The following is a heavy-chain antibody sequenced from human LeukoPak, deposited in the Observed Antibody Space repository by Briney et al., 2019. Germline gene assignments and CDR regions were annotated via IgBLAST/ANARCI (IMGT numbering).Heavy chain of an antibody. J-gene: IGHJ4*02. V-gene: IGHV3-7*01. CDR3: ARGLRHGATEGFDY. CDR2: IKQDGSEK. CDR1: GFTFSNYW. Sequence: GGSLRLSCAASGFTFSNYWMGWVRQAPGKGLEWVANIKQDGSEKYYVDSVKGRFTISRDNTKSSLYLQMNSLRAEDTAVYYCARGLRHGATEGFDYWGQGTLVTVSS. D-gene: IGHD1-26*01.